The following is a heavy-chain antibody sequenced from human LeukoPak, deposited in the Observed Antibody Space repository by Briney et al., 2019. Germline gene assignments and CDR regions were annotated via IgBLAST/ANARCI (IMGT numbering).Heavy chain of an antibody. J-gene: IGHJ4*02. CDR1: GYSISSGYY. CDR2: IYHSGST. D-gene: IGHD1-26*01. V-gene: IGHV4-38-2*02. Sequence: SETLSLTCTVSGYSISSGYYWGWIRPPPGKGLEWIGSIYHSGSTYYNPSLKSRVTISVDTSKNQFSLKLSSVTAADTAVYYCVRSYPLDYWGRGTLVTVSS. CDR3: VRSYPLDY.